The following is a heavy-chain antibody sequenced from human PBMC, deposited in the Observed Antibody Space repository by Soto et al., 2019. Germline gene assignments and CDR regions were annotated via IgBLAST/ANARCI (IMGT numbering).Heavy chain of an antibody. CDR3: ASGGPSGGSCYWFDP. Sequence: SVKVSCKSSVGTLSRYAISLVRQAPGQGLEWMGGIIPIFGTANYAQKFQGRVTITADESTSTAYMELSSLRSEDTAVYYCASGGPSGGSCYWFDPWGQGTLVTVSS. J-gene: IGHJ5*02. D-gene: IGHD2-15*01. CDR2: IIPIFGTA. CDR1: VGTLSRYA. V-gene: IGHV1-69*13.